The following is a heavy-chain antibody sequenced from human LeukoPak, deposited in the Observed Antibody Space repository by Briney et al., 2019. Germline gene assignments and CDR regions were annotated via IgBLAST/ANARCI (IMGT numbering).Heavy chain of an antibody. CDR3: ARAYSGSHDY. CDR2: IYYSGST. CDR1: GGSISSYY. Sequence: SETLSLTCTVSGGSISSYYWSWIRQPPGKGLEWIGYIYYSGSTNCNPSLKSRVTISVDTSKNQFPLKLSSVTAADTAVYYCARAYSGSHDYWGQGTLVTVSS. D-gene: IGHD1-26*01. J-gene: IGHJ4*02. V-gene: IGHV4-59*01.